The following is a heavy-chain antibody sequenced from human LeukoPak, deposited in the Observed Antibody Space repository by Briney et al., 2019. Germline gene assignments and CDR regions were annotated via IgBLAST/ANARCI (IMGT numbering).Heavy chain of an antibody. Sequence: ASVKVSCKASGYTFTGYYMHWVRQAPGQGLEWVGWINPNSVGTNYAKKFQGRVTMTRGTSISAAYMELSRLRSHDTAVYYCARGTAIFGVVPLFDYWGQGTLVTVSS. D-gene: IGHD3-3*01. CDR1: GYTFTGYY. CDR3: ARGTAIFGVVPLFDY. V-gene: IGHV1-2*02. CDR2: INPNSVGT. J-gene: IGHJ4*02.